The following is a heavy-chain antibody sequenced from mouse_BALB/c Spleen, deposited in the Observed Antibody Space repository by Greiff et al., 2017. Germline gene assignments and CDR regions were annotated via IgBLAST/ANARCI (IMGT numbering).Heavy chain of an antibody. CDR3: ARDGYYSLYYFDY. CDR2: IWSGGST. J-gene: IGHJ2*01. Sequence: VKLMESGPGLVQPSQSLSITCTVSGFSLTSYGVHWVRQSPGKGLEWLGVIWSGGSTDYNAAFISRLSISKDNSKSQVFFKMNSLQADDTAIYYCARDGYYSLYYFDYWGQGTTLTVSS. D-gene: IGHD2-3*01. V-gene: IGHV2-4-1*01. CDR1: GFSLTSYG.